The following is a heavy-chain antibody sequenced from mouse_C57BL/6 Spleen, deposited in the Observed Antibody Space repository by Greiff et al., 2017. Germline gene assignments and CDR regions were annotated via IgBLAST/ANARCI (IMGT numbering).Heavy chain of an antibody. CDR2: ISYSGST. CDR1: GYSITSGYD. D-gene: IGHD2-4*01. CDR3: AGYDYDAGGFAY. J-gene: IGHJ3*01. Sequence: EVQLQQSGPGMVKPSQSLSLTCTVTGYSITSGYDWHWIRHFPGNKLEWMGYISYSGSTNYNPSLKSRISITHDTSKNHFFLKLNSVTTEDTATYYCAGYDYDAGGFAYWGQGTLVTVSA. V-gene: IGHV3-1*01.